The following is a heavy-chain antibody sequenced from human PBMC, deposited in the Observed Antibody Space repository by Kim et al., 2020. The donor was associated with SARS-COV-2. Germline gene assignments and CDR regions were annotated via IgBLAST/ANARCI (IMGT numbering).Heavy chain of an antibody. J-gene: IGHJ6*02. CDR3: ARVALRGVTPLYYYYYGMDV. V-gene: IGHV4-59*01. Sequence: SETLSLTCTVSGGSISSYYWSWIRQPPGKGLEWIGYIYYSGSTNYNPSLKSRVTISVDTSKNQFSLKLSSVTAADTAVYYCARVALRGVTPLYYYYYGMDVWGQGTTVTVSS. CDR2: IYYSGST. CDR1: GGSISSYY. D-gene: IGHD3-3*01.